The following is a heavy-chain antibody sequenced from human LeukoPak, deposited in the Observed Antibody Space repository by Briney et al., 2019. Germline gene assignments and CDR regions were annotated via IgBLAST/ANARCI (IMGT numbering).Heavy chain of an antibody. J-gene: IGHJ4*02. V-gene: IGHV1-46*01. CDR2: INPSGGST. CDR1: GYTFTSYY. CDR3: ARPRSPLGYYDSSGYYGPDKFDY. D-gene: IGHD3-22*01. Sequence: GASVKVSCKASGYTFTSYYMHWVRQAPGQGLEWMGIINPSGGSTSYAQKFQGRVTMTRDTSTSTAYMELRSLRSDDTAVYYCARPRSPLGYYDSSGYYGPDKFDYWGQGTLVTVSS.